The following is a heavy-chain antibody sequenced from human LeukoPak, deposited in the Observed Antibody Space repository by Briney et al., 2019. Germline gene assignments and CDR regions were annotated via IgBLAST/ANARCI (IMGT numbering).Heavy chain of an antibody. CDR2: IRGSGGST. CDR1: GFTFSSYA. J-gene: IGHJ4*02. CDR3: AKYPEEVAAPGNSVVY. Sequence: GGSLRLSCAASGFTFSSYAMSWVRQAPGKGLEWVSAIRGSGGSTYYADSVKGRFTISRDNSKNTLYLQMNSLRAEDTAVYYCAKYPEEVAAPGNSVVYWGQGTLVTVSS. D-gene: IGHD4-23*01. V-gene: IGHV3-23*01.